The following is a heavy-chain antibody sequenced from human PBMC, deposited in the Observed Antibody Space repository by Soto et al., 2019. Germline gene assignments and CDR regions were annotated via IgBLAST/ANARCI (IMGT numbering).Heavy chain of an antibody. CDR2: IYYSGST. Sequence: SETLSLTCTVSGGSISSYYWSWIRQPPGKGLEWIGYIYYSGSTNYNPALKSRVTISVDTSKDQFSLKLSSVTAADTAVYYCERDSMVRGLDYWGQGTLVTVSS. V-gene: IGHV4-59*01. D-gene: IGHD3-10*01. J-gene: IGHJ4*02. CDR3: ERDSMVRGLDY. CDR1: GGSISSYY.